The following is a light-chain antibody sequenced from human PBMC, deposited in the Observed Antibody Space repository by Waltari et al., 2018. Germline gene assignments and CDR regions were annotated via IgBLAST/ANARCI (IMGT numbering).Light chain of an antibody. CDR2: RNN. Sequence: QSLLTQPPAASGTPGQRVPLSCSGSSPNLRGNYVYWYQQLPGTAPRLLIYRNNQRPSGVPDRFSGSKSGTSASLAISGLRSEDEADYYCAAWDDSLSGPVFGGGTKLTVL. CDR1: SPNLRGNY. CDR3: AAWDDSLSGPV. J-gene: IGLJ3*02. V-gene: IGLV1-47*01.